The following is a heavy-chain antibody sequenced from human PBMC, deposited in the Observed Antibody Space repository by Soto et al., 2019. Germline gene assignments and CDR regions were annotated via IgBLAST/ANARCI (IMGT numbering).Heavy chain of an antibody. D-gene: IGHD1-7*01. CDR1: GFSFSTYA. J-gene: IGHJ5*02. V-gene: IGHV3-23*01. CDR2: ISAGGGNT. CDR3: ATHSAYQLLSWLDP. Sequence: EVQLLESGGGLVQPGGSLRLSCAASGFSFSTYAMSWVRQAPGKGLEWVSGISAGGGNTYYADSVRGRFTISRDNSKNTVDLQISSLRAEDKALYYCATHSAYQLLSWLDPWGLGTLVTVSS.